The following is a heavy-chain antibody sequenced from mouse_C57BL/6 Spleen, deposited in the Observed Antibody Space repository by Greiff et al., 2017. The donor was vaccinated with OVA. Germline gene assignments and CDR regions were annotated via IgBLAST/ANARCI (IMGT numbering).Heavy chain of an antibody. CDR1: GYTFTDYE. CDR3: TRGRLPHWYFDV. J-gene: IGHJ1*03. Sequence: VKLVESGAELVRPGASVTLSCKASGYTFTDYEMHWVKQTPVHGLEWIGAIDPETGGTAYNQKFKGKAILTADKSSSTAYMELRSLTSEDSAVYYCTRGRLPHWYFDVWGTGTTVTVSS. D-gene: IGHD2-2*01. V-gene: IGHV1-15*01. CDR2: IDPETGGT.